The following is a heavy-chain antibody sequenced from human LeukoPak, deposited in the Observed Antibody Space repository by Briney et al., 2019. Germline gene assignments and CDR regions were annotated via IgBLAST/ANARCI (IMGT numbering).Heavy chain of an antibody. Sequence: GGSLRLSCAASGFTFSSYAMSWVRQAPGKGLEWVSAISGSGGSTYYADSVKGRFTISRDNSKNTLYLQMNSLRAEDTAVYYCAKGVSSVVYALNWFDPWGQETLVTVSS. CDR1: GFTFSSYA. V-gene: IGHV3-23*01. CDR2: ISGSGGST. J-gene: IGHJ5*02. CDR3: AKGVSSVVYALNWFDP. D-gene: IGHD2-8*02.